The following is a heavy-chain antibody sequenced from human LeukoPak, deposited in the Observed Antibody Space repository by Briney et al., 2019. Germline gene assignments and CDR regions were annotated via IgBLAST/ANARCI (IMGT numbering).Heavy chain of an antibody. J-gene: IGHJ3*02. Sequence: GGSLRLSCAASGFTFSSYSMNWVRQAPGKGLEWVSYISSSSSTIYYADSVKGRFTISRDNAKNSLYLQMNSLRAEDTAVYYCARGQPPYYYGSGSYYSPSAFDIWGQGTMVTVSS. V-gene: IGHV3-48*01. D-gene: IGHD3-10*01. CDR1: GFTFSSYS. CDR3: ARGQPPYYYGSGSYYSPSAFDI. CDR2: ISSSSSTI.